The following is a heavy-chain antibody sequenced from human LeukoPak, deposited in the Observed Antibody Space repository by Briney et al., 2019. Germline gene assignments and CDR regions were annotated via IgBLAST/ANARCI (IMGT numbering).Heavy chain of an antibody. D-gene: IGHD3-3*01. J-gene: IGHJ4*01. CDR3: ARVYRFLEWLFDY. V-gene: IGHV1-8*01. CDR1: GYTFTSYD. CDR2: MNPNRGDT. Sequence: ASVKVSCKASGYTFTSYDIHWVRQATGQGSEWMGRMNPNRGDTDYAQKFQGRVTMTRDTSTSTVYMELSSLRSEDTAVYYCARVYRFLEWLFDYWGXXXLXTVSS.